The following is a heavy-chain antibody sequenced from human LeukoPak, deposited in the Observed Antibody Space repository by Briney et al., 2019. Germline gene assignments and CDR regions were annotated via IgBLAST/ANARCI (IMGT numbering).Heavy chain of an antibody. CDR1: GFTFSTYA. CDR2: VTGSGGST. V-gene: IGHV3-23*01. D-gene: IGHD2-21*02. J-gene: IGHJ4*02. CDR3: AKDLVVETPTGIFDF. Sequence: GGSLGLSGAASGFTFSTYAMGWVRQAPGKGLEWVSTVTGSGGSTYYADSVNGRFTISRDNSKNTLFLQMASLSADDTALYYCAKDLVVETPTGIFDFWGQGTLVTVSS.